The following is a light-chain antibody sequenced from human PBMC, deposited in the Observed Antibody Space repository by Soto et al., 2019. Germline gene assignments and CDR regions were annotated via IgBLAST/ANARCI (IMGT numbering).Light chain of an antibody. CDR3: QQYSTSPRT. CDR2: DAS. V-gene: IGKV3D-20*01. CDR1: ESVTSGH. Sequence: EIVLTQSPATLSLSPGERVTLSCGASESVTSGHLAWYQQRPGLAPRLLIYDASIRATGIPDRFSGSGSETDFPLTINRLEPEDFAVYYCQQYSTSPRTFGQGTKVEIK. J-gene: IGKJ1*01.